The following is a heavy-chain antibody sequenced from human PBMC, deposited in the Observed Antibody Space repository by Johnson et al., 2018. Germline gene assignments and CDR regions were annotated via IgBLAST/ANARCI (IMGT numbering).Heavy chain of an antibody. Sequence: QVQLQESGAEVKKPGASVKVSCKASGYTFTSYYMHWVRQAPGQGLEWMGGIVPIFGTANYAQKFQGRATITADASTSTAYMELSSLRSEDPAVYYCARERWSALDVWGQGTTVTVS. J-gene: IGHJ6*02. CDR1: GYTFTSYY. CDR3: ARERWSALDV. V-gene: IGHV1-69*01. D-gene: IGHD3-3*01. CDR2: IVPIFGTA.